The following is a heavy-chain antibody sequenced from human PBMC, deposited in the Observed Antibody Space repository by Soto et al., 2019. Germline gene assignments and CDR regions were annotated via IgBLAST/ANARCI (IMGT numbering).Heavy chain of an antibody. CDR3: ASDHLSISWGLDYYYGMDV. CDR2: INPNSGGT. Sequence: ASVKVSCKASGYTFTGYYMHWVRQAPGQGLEWMGWINPNSGGTNYAQKFQGWVTMTRDTSISTAYMELSRLRSDDTAVYYCASDHLSISWGLDYYYGMDVWGQGTTVTVSS. J-gene: IGHJ6*02. D-gene: IGHD3-16*01. V-gene: IGHV1-2*04. CDR1: GYTFTGYY.